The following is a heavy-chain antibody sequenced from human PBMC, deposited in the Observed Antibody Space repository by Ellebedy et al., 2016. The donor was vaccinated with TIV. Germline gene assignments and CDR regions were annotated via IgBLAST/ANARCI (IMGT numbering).Heavy chain of an antibody. V-gene: IGHV4-59*01. CDR2: IYYSGST. D-gene: IGHD1-26*01. CDR1: GGSISSYY. CDR3: ARGGSGSYLVYYYYYMDV. Sequence: SETLSLXXTVSGGSISSYYWSWIRQPPGKGLEWIGYIYYSGSTNYNPSLKSRVTISVDTSKNQFSLKLSSVTAADTAVYYCARGGSGSYLVYYYYYMDVWGKGTTVTVSS. J-gene: IGHJ6*03.